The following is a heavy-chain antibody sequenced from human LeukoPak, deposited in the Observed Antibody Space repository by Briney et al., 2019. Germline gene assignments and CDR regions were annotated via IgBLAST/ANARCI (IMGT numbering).Heavy chain of an antibody. V-gene: IGHV1-46*03. CDR2: FNPSGGST. Sequence: GASVKVSCKASGYTFTTYYIHWVRQAPGQGLEWVGRFNPSGGSTNYAQKFQDRVTMTRDTSTSTVYMELSSLRSEDTAVYYSTRGDYEERFDYWGQGTLVTVSS. CDR3: TRGDYEERFDY. D-gene: IGHD4-17*01. J-gene: IGHJ4*02. CDR1: GYTFTTYY.